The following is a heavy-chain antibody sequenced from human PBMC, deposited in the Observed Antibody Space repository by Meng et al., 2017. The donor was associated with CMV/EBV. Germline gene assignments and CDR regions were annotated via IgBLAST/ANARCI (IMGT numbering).Heavy chain of an antibody. V-gene: IGHV1-69*10. J-gene: IGHJ6*02. CDR2: IIPILGIA. CDR1: GGTFSSYA. Sequence: SVKVSCKASGGTFSSYAISWVRQAPGQGLEWMGGIIPILGIANYAQKFQGRVTITADKSTSTAYMELSSLRSEDTAVYYCARDSKNILHSSSNPSTPYYYCYGMDVWGQGTTVTVSS. CDR3: ARDSKNILHSSSNPSTPYYYCYGMDV. D-gene: IGHD6-6*01.